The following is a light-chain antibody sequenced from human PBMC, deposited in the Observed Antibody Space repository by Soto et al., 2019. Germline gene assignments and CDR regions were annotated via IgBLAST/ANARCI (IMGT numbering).Light chain of an antibody. CDR3: RAWDYSLNGHVV. CDR1: SSNIGSNT. Sequence: QSVLTQPPSASGTPGQRVTISCSGSSSNIGSNTVNWYQQLPGTAPKLLIYSNNQRPSRVPDRFSGSKSGTSASLAISGRQSEDEADYYCRAWDYSLNGHVVFRAGTKLTVL. J-gene: IGLJ2*01. V-gene: IGLV1-44*01. CDR2: SNN.